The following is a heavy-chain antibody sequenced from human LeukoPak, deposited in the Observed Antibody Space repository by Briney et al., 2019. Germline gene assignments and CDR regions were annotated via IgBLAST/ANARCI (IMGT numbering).Heavy chain of an antibody. J-gene: IGHJ5*02. CDR2: INPNSGGT. Sequence: ASVKVFCKASGYTFTGYYMHWVRQAPGQGLEWMGWINPNSGGTNYAQKFQGRVTMTRDTSISTVYMELNSLRYDDTAVYYCARDRRVRGTTTRWFDPWGQGTLVTVSS. V-gene: IGHV1-2*02. D-gene: IGHD3-10*01. CDR3: ARDRRVRGTTTRWFDP. CDR1: GYTFTGYY.